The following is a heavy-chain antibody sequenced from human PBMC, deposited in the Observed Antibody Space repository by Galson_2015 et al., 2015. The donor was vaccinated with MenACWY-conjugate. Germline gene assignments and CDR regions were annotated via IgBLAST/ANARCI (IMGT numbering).Heavy chain of an antibody. J-gene: IGHJ6*03. CDR3: ARSYVPGSDRKNYYMDV. CDR2: VNSDGGGT. D-gene: IGHD3-16*01. Sequence: SLRLSCAASGFTFSSYWMHWVRQAPGQGLVWVSRVNSDGGGTGYADSVKGRFTISRDNAKTMLFLQMNSLKVEDTAVYYCARSYVPGSDRKNYYMDVWGRGTTVTVSS. V-gene: IGHV3-74*01. CDR1: GFTFSSYW.